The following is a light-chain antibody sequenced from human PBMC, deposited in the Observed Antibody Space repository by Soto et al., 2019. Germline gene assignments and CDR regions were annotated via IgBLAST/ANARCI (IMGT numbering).Light chain of an antibody. CDR3: SSYAGSNNLVV. Sequence: QSALTQPPSASGSPGQSVTISCTGTSSDVGGYKYVYWYQQHPGKAPKLMIFEVNKRPSGVPDRFSGSKSGNTASLTVSGRQAEDEADYYCSSYAGSNNLVVFGTGTKLTVL. J-gene: IGLJ1*01. V-gene: IGLV2-8*01. CDR1: SSDVGGYKY. CDR2: EVN.